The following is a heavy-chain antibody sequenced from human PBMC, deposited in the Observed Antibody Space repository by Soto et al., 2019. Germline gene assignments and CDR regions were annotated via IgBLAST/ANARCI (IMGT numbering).Heavy chain of an antibody. Sequence: PGGSLRLSCAASGFTFSSYAMSWVRQAPGKGLEWVSAISGSGGSTYYADSVKGRFTISRDNSKNTLYLQMNSLRAEHTAVYYCAKGEGSWCTFDYWGQGTLVTVSS. J-gene: IGHJ4*02. CDR2: ISGSGGST. V-gene: IGHV3-23*01. CDR1: GFTFSSYA. D-gene: IGHD6-13*01. CDR3: AKGEGSWCTFDY.